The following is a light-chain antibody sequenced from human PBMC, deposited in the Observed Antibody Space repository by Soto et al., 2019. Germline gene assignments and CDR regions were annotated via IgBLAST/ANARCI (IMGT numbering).Light chain of an antibody. CDR1: TGAVTSGFY. V-gene: IGLV7-43*01. J-gene: IGLJ3*02. Sequence: QAVVTQEPSLTVSPGGTVTLTCASSTGAVTSGFYPNWFQQKPGQAPRALIYSTSNKYSWTPARFSGSLLGGEAALTLSGVQPDDEAVYYCLLYIGGGWVFGGGTKLTVL. CDR3: LLYIGGGWV. CDR2: STS.